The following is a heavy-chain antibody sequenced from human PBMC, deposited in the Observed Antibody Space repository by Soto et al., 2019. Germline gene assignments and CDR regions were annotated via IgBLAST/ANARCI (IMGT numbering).Heavy chain of an antibody. CDR1: GYSFTSYW. Sequence: PGESLKISCKGSGYSFTSYWIGWVRQMPGKGLEWMGIIYPGDSDTRYSPSFQGQVTISADKSISTAYLQWSSLKASDTAVYYCARPIVVVPAAMEYYFDYWGQGTLVTVS. J-gene: IGHJ4*02. CDR2: IYPGDSDT. D-gene: IGHD2-2*01. CDR3: ARPIVVVPAAMEYYFDY. V-gene: IGHV5-51*01.